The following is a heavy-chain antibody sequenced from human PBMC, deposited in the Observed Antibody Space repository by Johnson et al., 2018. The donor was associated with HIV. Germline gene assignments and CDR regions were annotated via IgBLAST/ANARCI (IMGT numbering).Heavy chain of an antibody. V-gene: IGHV3-20*04. Sequence: VQLVESGGGLIQPGGSLRLSCAASGFTVSSNYMSWVRQAPGKGLEWVSGINWNGGSTGYADSVKGRFTISRDNAKNSLYLQMNDLRVDDTALYYCARVSTGFTISGVVILPTGAFDIWGQGTLVTVSS. CDR1: GFTVSSNY. J-gene: IGHJ3*02. CDR2: INWNGGST. CDR3: ARVSTGFTISGVVILPTGAFDI. D-gene: IGHD3-3*01.